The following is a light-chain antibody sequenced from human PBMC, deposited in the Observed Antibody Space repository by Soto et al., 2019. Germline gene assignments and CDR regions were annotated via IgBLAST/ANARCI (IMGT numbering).Light chain of an antibody. CDR2: AAS. CDR1: QGIRND. CDR3: LQDYTYPRT. J-gene: IGKJ1*01. V-gene: IGKV1-6*01. Sequence: AIQMTQSPSFLSASVGDRVTITCRASQGIRNDLGWYQQKPGKAPQPLIYAASNLQSGVPSRFSGSASGTDFTLTISSLQPEDFATYYCLQDYTYPRTFGQGTKVEVK.